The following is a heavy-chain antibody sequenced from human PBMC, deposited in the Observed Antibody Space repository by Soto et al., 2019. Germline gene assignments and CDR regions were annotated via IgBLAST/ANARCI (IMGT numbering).Heavy chain of an antibody. CDR2: IWYDGSNK. J-gene: IGHJ3*02. CDR1: GFTFSSYG. CDR3: AGGEGAFDI. Sequence: QVQLVESGGGVVQPGRSLRLSCAASGFTFSSYGMHWVRQAPGKGLEWVAVIWYDGSNKYYADSVKGRFTISRDNSKNTLYLQMNSLRAEDTAVYYCAGGEGAFDIWGQGTMVTVSS. V-gene: IGHV3-33*01. D-gene: IGHD3-10*01.